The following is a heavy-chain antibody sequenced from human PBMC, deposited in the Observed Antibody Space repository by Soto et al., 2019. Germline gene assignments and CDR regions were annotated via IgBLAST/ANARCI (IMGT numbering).Heavy chain of an antibody. CDR1: GYTFTNYL. D-gene: IGHD5-12*01. CDR2: ISPLKGNT. V-gene: IGHV1-18*01. CDR3: ARSGEHPFDY. Sequence: QVQLIQSAGEVKKPGASVKVSCKASGYTFTNYLIHWIRQAPGQGLEWMAWISPLKGNTNYAQKVQGRVTVTTDTSTNTVYMHLSGLRSDDTALYFCARSGEHPFDYWGQGSLVTVSS. J-gene: IGHJ4*02.